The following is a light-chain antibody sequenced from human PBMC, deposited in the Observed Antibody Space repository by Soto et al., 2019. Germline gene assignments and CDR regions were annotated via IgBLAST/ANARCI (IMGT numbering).Light chain of an antibody. J-gene: IGKJ4*01. CDR3: QQLNTYPVT. CDR1: QGISRY. Sequence: IQLTQSPSSLSASVGDSATITCRASQGISRYLSWYQQKPGRAPKLLISAASTLQSGVPARFSGSGSGTDFTLSITSLQPEDFATYYCQQLNTYPVTFGGGTKVEIK. CDR2: AAS. V-gene: IGKV1-9*01.